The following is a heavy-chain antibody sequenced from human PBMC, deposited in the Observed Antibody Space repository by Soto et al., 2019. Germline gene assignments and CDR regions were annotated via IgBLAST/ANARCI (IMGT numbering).Heavy chain of an antibody. CDR1: TGSVSSGTYS. Sequence: SETLSLTCTVSTGSVSSGTYSWSWVRQPPGKGLEWIGYIYYSGTTYYTPALKSRLTMSMDSANDNFSLNLTSVTAADPAVYFCARGHYYYGMDVWGQGITVTVSS. CDR2: IYYSGTT. J-gene: IGHJ6*02. CDR3: ARGHYYYGMDV. V-gene: IGHV4-30-2*01.